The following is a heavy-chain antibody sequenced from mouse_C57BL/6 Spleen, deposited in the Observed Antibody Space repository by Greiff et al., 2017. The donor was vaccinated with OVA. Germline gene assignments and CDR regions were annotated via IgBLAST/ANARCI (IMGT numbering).Heavy chain of an antibody. CDR1: GYTFTDYY. Sequence: QVQLQQSGAELVRPGASVKLSCKASGYTFTDYYINWVKQRPGQGLEWIARIYPGSGNTYYNEKFKGKATLTAEKSSSTAYMQLSSLTSEDSAVYFCARSGGPLYAMDYWGQGTSVTVSS. D-gene: IGHD3-1*01. CDR2: IYPGSGNT. V-gene: IGHV1-76*01. J-gene: IGHJ4*01. CDR3: ARSGGPLYAMDY.